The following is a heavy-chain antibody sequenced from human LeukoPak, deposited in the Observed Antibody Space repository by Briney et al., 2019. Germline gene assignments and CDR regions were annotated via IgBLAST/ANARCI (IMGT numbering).Heavy chain of an antibody. CDR1: GGSISSSSYY. J-gene: IGHJ5*02. CDR2: IYYSGST. D-gene: IGHD4-11*01. Sequence: SETLSLTCTVSGGSISSSSYYWGWIRQPPGKGLEWIGSIYYSGSTYYNPSLKSRVTISVDKSKNQFSLKLSSVTAADTAVYYCAREGEYSNRLDPWGQGTLVTVSS. V-gene: IGHV4-39*07. CDR3: AREGEYSNRLDP.